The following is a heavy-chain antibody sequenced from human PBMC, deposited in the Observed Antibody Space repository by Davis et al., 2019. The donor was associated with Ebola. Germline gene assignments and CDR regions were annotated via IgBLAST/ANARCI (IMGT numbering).Heavy chain of an antibody. J-gene: IGHJ4*02. CDR3: ARGGYCSGGSCYYFDY. D-gene: IGHD2-15*01. Sequence: AASVKVSCKASGYTFTGYYMHWVRQAPGQGLEWMGWINPNSGGTNYAQKFQGWVTMTRDTSISTAYMELSRLRSDDTAVYYCARGGYCSGGSCYYFDYWGQGTLVTVSS. V-gene: IGHV1-2*04. CDR1: GYTFTGYY. CDR2: INPNSGGT.